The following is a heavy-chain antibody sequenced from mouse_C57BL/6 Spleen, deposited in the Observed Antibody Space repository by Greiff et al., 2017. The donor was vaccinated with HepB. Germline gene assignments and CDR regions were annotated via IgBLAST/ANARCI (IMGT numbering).Heavy chain of an antibody. V-gene: IGHV1-52*01. CDR2: IDPSDSET. CDR1: GYTFTSYW. Sequence: QVQLQQPGAELVRPGSSVKLSCKASGYTFTSYWMHWVKQRPIQGLEWIGNIDPSDSETHYNQKFKDKATLTVDKSSSTAYMQLSSLTSEDSAVYYCARDYYGSSFYYAMDYWGQRTSVTVSS. CDR3: ARDYYGSSFYYAMDY. D-gene: IGHD1-1*01. J-gene: IGHJ4*01.